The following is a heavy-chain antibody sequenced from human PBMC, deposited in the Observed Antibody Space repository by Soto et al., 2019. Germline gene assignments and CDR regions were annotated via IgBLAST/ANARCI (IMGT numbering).Heavy chain of an antibody. J-gene: IGHJ4*02. CDR3: ARDKITGLSDY. CDR2: INHSGST. Sequence: QVQLQQWGAGLLKPSETLSLTCAVYGGSFSGYYWTWIRQPPGTGLEWIGEINHSGSTNYNPSLKSRVTISVDPSKNQFSLKLTSVTAADTAVYYCARDKITGLSDYWGQGTLVTVSS. V-gene: IGHV4-34*01. CDR1: GGSFSGYY. D-gene: IGHD2-8*02.